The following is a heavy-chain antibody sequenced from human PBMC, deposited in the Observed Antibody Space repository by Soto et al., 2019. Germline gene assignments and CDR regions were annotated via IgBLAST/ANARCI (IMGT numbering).Heavy chain of an antibody. CDR1: GFTFITYG. Sequence: GGSLRLSCAASGFTFITYGMHWVRQAPGKGLEWVAVIWYDGSNKYYADSVKGRFTISRDNSKNTLYLQMNSLRAEDTAVYYCARPTNRGKYYYGMDVWGQGTTVTVSS. V-gene: IGHV3-33*01. J-gene: IGHJ6*02. D-gene: IGHD2-8*01. CDR3: ARPTNRGKYYYGMDV. CDR2: IWYDGSNK.